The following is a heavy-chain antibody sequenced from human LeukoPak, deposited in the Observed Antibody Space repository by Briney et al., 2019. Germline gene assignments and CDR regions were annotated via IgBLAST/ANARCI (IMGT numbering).Heavy chain of an antibody. CDR2: IYYSGST. D-gene: IGHD2-2*01. V-gene: IGHV4-59*01. Sequence: SETLSLTCTVSGGSISSYYWSWIRQPPGKGLEWIGYIYYSGSTNYNPSLKSRVTISVDTSKNQFSLKLSSVTAADTAVYYCARGLVVPAAYAFDPWGQGTLVTVSS. CDR1: GGSISSYY. CDR3: ARGLVVPAAYAFDP. J-gene: IGHJ5*02.